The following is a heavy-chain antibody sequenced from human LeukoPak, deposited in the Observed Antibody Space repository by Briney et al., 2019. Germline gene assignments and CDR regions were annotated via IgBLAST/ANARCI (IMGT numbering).Heavy chain of an antibody. J-gene: IGHJ4*02. CDR1: GFTFSKSW. Sequence: GGSLRLSCAASGFTFSKSWMSWVRQAPGKGLEWVGRTRNKANSYTTEYAASVKGRFTISRDDSKNSLYLQMNSLRAEDTAVYYCARDCNRTYCYDYWGQGTLVTVSS. CDR3: ARDCNRTYCYDY. CDR2: TRNKANSYTT. D-gene: IGHD2/OR15-2a*01. V-gene: IGHV3-72*01.